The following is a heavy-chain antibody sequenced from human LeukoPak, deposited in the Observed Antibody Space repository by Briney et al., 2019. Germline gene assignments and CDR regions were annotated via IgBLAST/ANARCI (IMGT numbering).Heavy chain of an antibody. J-gene: IGHJ4*02. CDR2: TSAGGSST. CDR1: GFSFSSYA. CDR3: AKGAYLRYFEWLWAN. D-gene: IGHD3-9*01. V-gene: IGHV3-23*01. Sequence: GGSLRLSCAASGFSFSSYAMHWVRQAPGKGLEWVSTTSAGGSSTYYADSVKGRFTISRDNSKNTFYLQMSSLRPEDTAVYYCAKGAYLRYFEWLWANWGQGTLVTVSS.